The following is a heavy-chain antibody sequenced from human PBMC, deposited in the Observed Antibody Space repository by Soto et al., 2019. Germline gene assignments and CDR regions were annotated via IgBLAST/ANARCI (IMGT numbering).Heavy chain of an antibody. CDR1: GFTFSSYG. CDR2: ISYDGSNK. V-gene: IGHV3-30*18. Sequence: GGSLRLSCAASGFTFSSYGMHWVRQAPGKGLEWVAVISYDGSNKYYADSVKGRFTISRDNSKNTLYLQMNSLRAEDTAVYYCAKVAPDIVVVPAAMLHYYYGMDVWGQGTTVTVSS. J-gene: IGHJ6*02. D-gene: IGHD2-2*01. CDR3: AKVAPDIVVVPAAMLHYYYGMDV.